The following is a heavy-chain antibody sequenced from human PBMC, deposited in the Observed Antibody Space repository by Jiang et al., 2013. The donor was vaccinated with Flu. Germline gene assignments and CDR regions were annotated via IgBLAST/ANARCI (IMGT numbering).Heavy chain of an antibody. D-gene: IGHD3-3*01. CDR3: AREVTTFGGAFDI. Sequence: ISRDNAKNSLYLQMNSLRAEDTAVYYCAREVTTFGGAFDIWGQGKVVTVSS. V-gene: IGHV3-48*03. J-gene: IGHJ3*02.